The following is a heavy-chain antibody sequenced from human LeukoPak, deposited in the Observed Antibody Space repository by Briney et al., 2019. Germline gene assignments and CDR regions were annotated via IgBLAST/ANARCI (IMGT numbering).Heavy chain of an antibody. CDR2: IYTSGST. Sequence: SETLSLTCTVSGGSISSYYWSWIRQPAGKGLEWIGRIYTSGSTNYNPSLKSRVTMSVDTSKNQFSLKLSSVTAADTAVYYCARDFGYYDSSGYSSHYYYYYMDVWGKGTTVTVSS. D-gene: IGHD3-22*01. CDR1: GGSISSYY. J-gene: IGHJ6*03. CDR3: ARDFGYYDSSGYSSHYYYYYMDV. V-gene: IGHV4-4*07.